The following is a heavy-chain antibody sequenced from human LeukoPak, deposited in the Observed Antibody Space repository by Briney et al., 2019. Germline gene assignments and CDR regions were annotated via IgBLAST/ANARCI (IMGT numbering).Heavy chain of an antibody. D-gene: IGHD3-10*01. J-gene: IGHJ4*02. CDR2: IIPILGIA. Sequence: GASVTVSCKASVGTLSSYAISGVRQAPGQGLAWVGRIIPILGIANYAQKFQGRVTITADKSTSTAYMELSSLRSEDTAVYYCARVLRGEGYFDYWGQGTLVTVSS. V-gene: IGHV1-69*04. CDR1: VGTLSSYA. CDR3: ARVLRGEGYFDY.